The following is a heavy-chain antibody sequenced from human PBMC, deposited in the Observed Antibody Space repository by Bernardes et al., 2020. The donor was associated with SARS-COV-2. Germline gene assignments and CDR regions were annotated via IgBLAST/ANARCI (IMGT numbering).Heavy chain of an antibody. V-gene: IGHV7-4-1*02. Sequence: ASVKVSCKASGYTFTSYAMNWVRQAPGQGLEWMGWINTNTGNPTYAQGFTGRFVFSLDTSVSTAYLQISSLKAEDTAVYYCARDRDDILTGYYGYYYYGMDVWGQGTTVTVSS. CDR2: INTNTGNP. D-gene: IGHD3-9*01. J-gene: IGHJ6*02. CDR1: GYTFTSYA. CDR3: ARDRDDILTGYYGYYYYGMDV.